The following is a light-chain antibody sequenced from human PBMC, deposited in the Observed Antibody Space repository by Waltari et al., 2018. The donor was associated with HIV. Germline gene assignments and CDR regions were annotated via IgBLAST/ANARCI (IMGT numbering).Light chain of an antibody. CDR3: SSYTSSSTWV. CDR2: DVM. J-gene: IGLJ3*02. V-gene: IGLV2-14*01. Sequence: QSALTQPASVSGSPGQSITISCTGTSSDVGGYNYVSWYQQHPGKAPKLMIYDVMKRPSGVCNRFSGSKSGNTASLTISGLQAEDEADYYCSSYTSSSTWVFGGGTKLTVL. CDR1: SSDVGGYNY.